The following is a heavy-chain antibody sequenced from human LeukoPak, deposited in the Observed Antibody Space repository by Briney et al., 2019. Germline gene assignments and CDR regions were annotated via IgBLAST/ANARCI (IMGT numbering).Heavy chain of an antibody. CDR2: ISSSSSYI. J-gene: IGHJ3*02. CDR3: ARELTTVTERSAFDI. V-gene: IGHV3-21*01. D-gene: IGHD4-17*01. Sequence: PGGSLRLSCAASGFTFSSYSMNWVRQAPGKGLEWVSSISSSSSYIYYADSVKGRFTISRDNAKNSLYLQMNSLRAEDTAVYYCARELTTVTERSAFDIWGQGSMVTVSS. CDR1: GFTFSSYS.